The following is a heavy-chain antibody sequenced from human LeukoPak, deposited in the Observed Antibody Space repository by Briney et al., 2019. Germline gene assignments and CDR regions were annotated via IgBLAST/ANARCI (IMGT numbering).Heavy chain of an antibody. D-gene: IGHD5-12*01. J-gene: IGHJ3*02. V-gene: IGHV5-51*01. CDR1: GYSFTGDW. CDR2: IYPGDSDT. CDR3: ARPGYSGYPDAFDI. Sequence: GESLKISCKGSGYSFTGDWIGWVRQMPGKGLEWMGVIYPGDSDTRYSPSCQGQVTISVDRSISTAYLQWGSLKASDTAMYYCARPGYSGYPDAFDIWGQGTMVTVSS.